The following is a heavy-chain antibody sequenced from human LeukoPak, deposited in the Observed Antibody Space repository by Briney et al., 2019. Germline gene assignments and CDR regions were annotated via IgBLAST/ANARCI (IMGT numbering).Heavy chain of an antibody. J-gene: IGHJ4*02. CDR2: IYYSGST. V-gene: IGHV4-59*01. CDR3: ARVERLQWYHFDY. CDR1: GGSIRSYY. D-gene: IGHD4-23*01. Sequence: PAETLSLTCTVSGGSIRSYYWSWIRQPPGKGLEWIGYIYYSGSTNYHPSLKSRVTISVDTSKTQFSLNLRSVTAADTAVYYCARVERLQWYHFDYWGQGTLVTVSS.